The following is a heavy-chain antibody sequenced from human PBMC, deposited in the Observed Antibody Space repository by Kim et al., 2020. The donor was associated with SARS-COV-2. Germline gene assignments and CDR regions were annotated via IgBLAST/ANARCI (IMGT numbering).Heavy chain of an antibody. Sequence: GGSLRLSCAASGFTFSSYAMHWVRQAPGKGLEWVAVISYDGSNKYYADSVKGRFTISRDNSKNTLYLQMNSLRAEDTAVYYCARDTEGYDFWSGYFDPWGQGTLVTVSS. CDR2: ISYDGSNK. J-gene: IGHJ5*02. V-gene: IGHV3-30-3*01. CDR1: GFTFSSYA. D-gene: IGHD3-3*01. CDR3: ARDTEGYDFWSGYFDP.